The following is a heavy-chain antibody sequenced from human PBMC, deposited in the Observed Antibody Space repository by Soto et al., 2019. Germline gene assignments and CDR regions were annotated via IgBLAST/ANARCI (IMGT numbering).Heavy chain of an antibody. J-gene: IGHJ4*02. Sequence: QVQLVQSVAEVKEPGASVKISCKGSGYTFTNFYIHWVRQAPGQGLEWMGIVNPNGGSTNYAQNFKGRITISRDTSTSTVYMDLSSLRSEDTAVYYCARGLASGDYWGQGTLVTVSS. D-gene: IGHD6-6*01. CDR1: GYTFTNFY. CDR2: VNPNGGST. V-gene: IGHV1-46*01. CDR3: ARGLASGDY.